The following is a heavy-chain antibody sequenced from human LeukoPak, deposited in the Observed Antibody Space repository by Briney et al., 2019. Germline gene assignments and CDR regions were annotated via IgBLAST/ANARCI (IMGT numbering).Heavy chain of an antibody. Sequence: PGGSLRLSCAASGFTFSSYAMSWVRQAPGKGLVWVSAITGSGGSTYYADSVKGRFTISRDNSKNTLYLQMNSLRAEDTAVYYCAKDRASFWWYFDLWGRGTLVTVSS. CDR1: GFTFSSYA. CDR2: ITGSGGST. V-gene: IGHV3-23*01. D-gene: IGHD3-3*01. CDR3: AKDRASFWWYFDL. J-gene: IGHJ2*01.